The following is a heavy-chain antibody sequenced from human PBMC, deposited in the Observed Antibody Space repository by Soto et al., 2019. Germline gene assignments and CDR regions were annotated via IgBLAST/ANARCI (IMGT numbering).Heavy chain of an antibody. D-gene: IGHD3-10*01. CDR3: ARGRGSMVRGVGYYYMDV. V-gene: IGHV4-34*01. CDR1: GGSFSGYY. CDR2: INHSGST. J-gene: IGHJ6*03. Sequence: SETLSLTCAVYGGSFSGYYWSWIRQPPGKGLEWIGEINHSGSTNYNPSLKSRVTMTRDTSISTAYMELSRLRSDDTAVYYCARGRGSMVRGVGYYYMDVWGKGTTVTVSS.